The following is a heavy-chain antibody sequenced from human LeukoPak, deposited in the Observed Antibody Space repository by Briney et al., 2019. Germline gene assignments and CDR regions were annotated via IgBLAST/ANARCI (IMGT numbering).Heavy chain of an antibody. CDR2: IDTSQST. CDR1: GGSISSGRYY. CDR3: ARAVAGSRRCFDP. D-gene: IGHD6-19*01. V-gene: IGHV4-61*02. Sequence: SETLSLTCTVSGGSISSGRYYWSWLRQPAGKGLEWIRRIDTSQSTNYNPSLKSRVTISVDTSKNQFSLKLNSVTAADAAVYYCARAVAGSRRCFDPWGQGTLVTVSS. J-gene: IGHJ5*02.